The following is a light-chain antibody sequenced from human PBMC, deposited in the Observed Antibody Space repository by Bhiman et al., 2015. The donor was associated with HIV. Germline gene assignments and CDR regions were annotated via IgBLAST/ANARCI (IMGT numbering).Light chain of an antibody. J-gene: IGLJ1*01. CDR2: DVT. Sequence: QSALTQSASVSGSPGQSITISCTGTSSDVGDYDYVSWYQHHPGKAPKLMIYDVTKRPSGVSNRFSGSKSGNTASLTISGLQADDEGEYFCASYTGQTTVVFGTGTNVTVL. CDR3: ASYTGQTTVV. CDR1: SSDVGDYDY. V-gene: IGLV2-14*03.